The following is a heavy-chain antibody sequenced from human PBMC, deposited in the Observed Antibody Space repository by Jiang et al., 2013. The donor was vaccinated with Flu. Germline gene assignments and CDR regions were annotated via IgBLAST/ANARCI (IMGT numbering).Heavy chain of an antibody. V-gene: IGHV3-33*08. D-gene: IGHD2-15*01. CDR1: GFTFSSYG. Sequence: PGRSLRLSCAASGFTFSSYGMHWVRQAPGKGLEWVAVIWYDGSNKYYADSVKGRFTISRDNSKNTLYLQMNSLRAEDTAVYYCARAVMVVAAFDIWGQGTMVTVSS. CDR3: ARAVMVVAAFDI. J-gene: IGHJ3*02. CDR2: IWYDGSNK.